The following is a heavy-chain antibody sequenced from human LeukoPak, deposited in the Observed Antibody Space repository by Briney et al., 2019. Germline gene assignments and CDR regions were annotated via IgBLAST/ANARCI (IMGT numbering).Heavy chain of an antibody. D-gene: IGHD3-16*01. CDR2: ISYDGSNK. Sequence: PGGSLRLSCAASGFTFCSFGMHWVRQAPGKGLEWVAVISYDGSNKYYADSVKGRFTISRDNSKNTLYLQMNSLRAEDTAVYYCAKSVGITFGEASDAFAIWRQGTMVTVSS. J-gene: IGHJ3*02. CDR1: GFTFCSFG. CDR3: AKSVGITFGEASDAFAI. V-gene: IGHV3-30*18.